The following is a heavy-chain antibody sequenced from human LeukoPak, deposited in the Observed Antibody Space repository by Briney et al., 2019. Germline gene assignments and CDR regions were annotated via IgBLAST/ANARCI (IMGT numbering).Heavy chain of an antibody. J-gene: IGHJ4*02. CDR2: IIPILRTA. V-gene: IGHV1-69*04. CDR1: GDTFTSNA. D-gene: IGHD3-3*01. CDR3: AKGKGFVGHFDF. Sequence: WASVTVSCKASGDTFTSNAVSWVRQAPGQGLEGMGRIIPILRTAEYAQKFQGRLTITADRSTSTAYMELSSLRSDDTAVYYCAKGKGFVGHFDFWGQGTLVTVSS.